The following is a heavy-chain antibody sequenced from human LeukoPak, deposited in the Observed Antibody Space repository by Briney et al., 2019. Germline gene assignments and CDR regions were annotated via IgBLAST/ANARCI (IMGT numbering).Heavy chain of an antibody. CDR1: GGSISSYY. CDR2: IYYSGST. Sequence: SSETLSLTCTVSGGSISSYYWSWIRQPPGKGLEWIGYIYYSGSTNYNPSLKSRVTISVDTSKNQFSLELSSVTAADTAVYYCARGGYSYDNWFDPWGQGTLVTVSS. CDR3: ARGGYSYDNWFDP. D-gene: IGHD5-18*01. J-gene: IGHJ5*02. V-gene: IGHV4-59*01.